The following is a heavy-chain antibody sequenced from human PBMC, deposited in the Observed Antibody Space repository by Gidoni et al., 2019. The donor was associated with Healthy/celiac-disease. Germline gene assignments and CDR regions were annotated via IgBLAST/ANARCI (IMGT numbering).Heavy chain of an antibody. CDR2: ISAYNGNT. J-gene: IGHJ4*02. D-gene: IGHD6-13*01. V-gene: IGHV1-18*04. Sequence: PGASVKVSCKASGYTFTSYGISWVRQAPGQGLEWMGWISAYNGNTNYAQKLQGRVTMTTDTSTSTAYMELRSLRSDDTAVYYCAIHRRWAKNPGIAAASMDYWGQGTLVTVPS. CDR3: AIHRRWAKNPGIAAASMDY. CDR1: GYTFTSYG.